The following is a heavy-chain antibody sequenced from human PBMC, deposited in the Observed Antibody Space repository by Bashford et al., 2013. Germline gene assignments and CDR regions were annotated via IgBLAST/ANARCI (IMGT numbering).Heavy chain of an antibody. V-gene: IGHV1-2*02. J-gene: IGHJ4*02. CDR2: INPNSGGT. Sequence: WVRQAPGQGLEWMGWINPNSGGTKYAQKFQGRVTMTRDTSISTAYMELSRLISDDTAVYYCARVKVGALGNYFDYWGQGTPVTVSS. D-gene: IGHD1-26*01. CDR3: ARVKVGALGNYFDY.